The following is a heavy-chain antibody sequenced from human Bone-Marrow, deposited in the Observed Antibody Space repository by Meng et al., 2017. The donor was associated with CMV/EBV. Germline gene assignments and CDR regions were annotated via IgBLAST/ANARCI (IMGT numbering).Heavy chain of an antibody. D-gene: IGHD3-3*01. J-gene: IGHJ6*02. CDR1: GFTFSSYG. V-gene: IGHV3-33*01. Sequence: GESLKISFTASGFTFSSYGMHWVRQAPGKGLEWVAVIWYDGSNKYYADSVKGRFTISRDNSKNTLYLQMNSLRAEDQAVYYCARSYYDFCLDVWGQGTTVTVSS. CDR3: ARSYYDFCLDV. CDR2: IWYDGSNK.